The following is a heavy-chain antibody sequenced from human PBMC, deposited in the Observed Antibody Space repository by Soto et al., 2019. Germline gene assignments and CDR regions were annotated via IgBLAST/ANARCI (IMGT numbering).Heavy chain of an antibody. CDR1: GGSISSYY. J-gene: IGHJ4*02. V-gene: IGHV4-59*01. CDR3: ARIKSGHCSSTSCYHLDY. D-gene: IGHD2-2*01. Sequence: SETLSLTCTVSGGSISSYYWSWIRQPPGKGLEWIGYIYYSGSTNYNPSLKSRVTISVDTSKNQFSLKLSSVTAADTVVYYCARIKSGHCSSTSCYHLDYWGQGTLVTVSS. CDR2: IYYSGST.